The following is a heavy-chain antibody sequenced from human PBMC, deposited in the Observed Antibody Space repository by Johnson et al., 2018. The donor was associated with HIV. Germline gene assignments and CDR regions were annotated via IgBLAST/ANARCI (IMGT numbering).Heavy chain of an antibody. Sequence: MQLVESGGGVVQPGRSLRLSCAASGFTFSSYGKHWVRQAPGKGLEWVAVIWYDGSNKYYADSVKGRFTISRDNSKNTLFLQMNSLRAEDTAVYYCAKGGCGGDCYSPYLFDIWGQGTMVTVSS. CDR1: GFTFSSYG. CDR3: AKGGCGGDCYSPYLFDI. CDR2: IWYDGSNK. J-gene: IGHJ3*02. V-gene: IGHV3-33*06. D-gene: IGHD2-21*01.